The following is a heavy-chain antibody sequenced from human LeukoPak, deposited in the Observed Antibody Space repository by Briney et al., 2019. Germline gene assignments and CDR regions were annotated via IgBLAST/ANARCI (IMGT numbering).Heavy chain of an antibody. D-gene: IGHD2-15*01. Sequence: ASVKVSCKASGYTFTGYYMHWVRQAPGQGLEWMGWINPNSGGTNYAQKFQGRVTMTRDTSISTAYMELSRLRSDDTAVYYCARGTVINCSGGSCYRDLVLYWGQGTLVTVSS. V-gene: IGHV1-2*02. CDR3: ARGTVINCSGGSCYRDLVLY. J-gene: IGHJ4*02. CDR2: INPNSGGT. CDR1: GYTFTGYY.